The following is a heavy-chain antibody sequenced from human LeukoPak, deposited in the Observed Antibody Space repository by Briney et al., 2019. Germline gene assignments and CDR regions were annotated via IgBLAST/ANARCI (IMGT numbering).Heavy chain of an antibody. CDR3: ATGLPLGWERQDYYYYMDV. V-gene: IGHV1-24*01. Sequence: GASVKVSCKVSGYTLTELSMHWVRQAPGKGLEGMGGFDSDDCETIYAQKFQGRVTMTEDTSTDTAYMELSSLRSEDTAVYYCATGLPLGWERQDYYYYMDVWGKGTTVTVSS. D-gene: IGHD1-26*01. J-gene: IGHJ6*03. CDR1: GYTLTELS. CDR2: FDSDDCET.